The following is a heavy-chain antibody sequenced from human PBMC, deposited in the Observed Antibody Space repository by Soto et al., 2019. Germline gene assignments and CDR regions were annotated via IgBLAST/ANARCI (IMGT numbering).Heavy chain of an antibody. V-gene: IGHV4-34*09. D-gene: IGHD1-26*01. CDR3: ASETTSYYYYGMDV. CDR1: GGSFSGYY. Sequence: SETLSLTCAVYGGSFSGYYWSWIRQPPGKGLEWIGEINHSGSTNYNPSLKSRVTISVDTSKNQFSLKLSSVTAADTAVYYCASETTSYYYYGMDVWGQGTTVTVSS. J-gene: IGHJ6*02. CDR2: INHSGST.